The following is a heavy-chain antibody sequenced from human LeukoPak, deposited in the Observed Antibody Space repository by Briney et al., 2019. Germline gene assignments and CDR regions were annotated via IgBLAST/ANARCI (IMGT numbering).Heavy chain of an antibody. CDR3: AREGGEFCTGGACHHWYFDL. CDR2: IIPMFGVT. V-gene: IGHV1-69*04. Sequence: SVKFSCKASGDTSGRYGISWVRQAPGQALEWMGRIIPMFGVTKYVEKFQGRVTITADTSTSTVYMELSSLTSEDTAVYFCAREGGEFCTGGACHHWYFDLWGRGTLVTVS. CDR1: GDTSGRYG. D-gene: IGHD2-8*02. J-gene: IGHJ2*01.